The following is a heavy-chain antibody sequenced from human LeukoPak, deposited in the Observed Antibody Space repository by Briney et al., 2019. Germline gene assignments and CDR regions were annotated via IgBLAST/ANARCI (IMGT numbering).Heavy chain of an antibody. CDR1: GFTFSSYS. CDR2: ISSSSRYI. CDR3: ARVVPPTDYGSGSYFWDPYYFDY. D-gene: IGHD3-10*01. J-gene: IGHJ4*02. V-gene: IGHV3-21*04. Sequence: GGSLRLSCAASGFTFSSYSMNWVRQAQGEGLEWVSSISSSSRYIYYADSVKGRFTISRDNAKNSLYLEMHSLRAEDTAVDYGARVVPPTDYGSGSYFWDPYYFDYWGQGTLVTVSS.